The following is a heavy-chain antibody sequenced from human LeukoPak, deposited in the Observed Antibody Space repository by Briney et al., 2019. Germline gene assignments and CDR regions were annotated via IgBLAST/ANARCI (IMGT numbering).Heavy chain of an antibody. CDR2: IYTSGST. D-gene: IGHD3-3*01. CDR1: GGSISSYY. J-gene: IGHJ6*03. Sequence: SETLSLTCTVSGGSISSYYWSWIRQPPGKGLEWIGYIYTSGSTNYNPSLKSRVTISVDTSKNQFSLKLSSVNAADTAVYYCERRTRYDFWSGLTYYYYYMDVWGKGTTVTVSS. V-gene: IGHV4-4*09. CDR3: ERRTRYDFWSGLTYYYYYMDV.